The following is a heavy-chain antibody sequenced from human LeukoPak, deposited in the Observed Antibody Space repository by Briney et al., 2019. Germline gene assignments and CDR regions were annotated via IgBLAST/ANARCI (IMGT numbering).Heavy chain of an antibody. CDR2: ITGSGGST. J-gene: IGHJ4*02. D-gene: IGHD3-10*01. CDR3: AKRLNYYGSGSYFDY. CDR1: GFTFSSYA. Sequence: PGGSLRLSCAASGFTFSSYALNWVRHAPGKALEWVSAITGSGGSTYYADSVKGRFTVSRDNSKNTLYLQMNSLRAEDTAVYYCAKRLNYYGSGSYFDYWGQGTLVTVSS. V-gene: IGHV3-23*01.